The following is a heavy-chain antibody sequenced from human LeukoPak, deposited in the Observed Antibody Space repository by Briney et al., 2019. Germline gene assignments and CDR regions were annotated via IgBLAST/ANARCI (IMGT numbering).Heavy chain of an antibody. Sequence: ASVKVSCKASGYSFSGHYIHWVRQAPGQGLEWMGQINPNSAASHYAQKFQDRVTVTSDTSINMAYMELRSLRSDDTAVYYCARDFYGSRPGAFDYWGQGTLITVSS. CDR3: ARDFYGSRPGAFDY. J-gene: IGHJ4*02. CDR1: GYSFSGHY. CDR2: INPNSAAS. D-gene: IGHD3-10*01. V-gene: IGHV1-2*06.